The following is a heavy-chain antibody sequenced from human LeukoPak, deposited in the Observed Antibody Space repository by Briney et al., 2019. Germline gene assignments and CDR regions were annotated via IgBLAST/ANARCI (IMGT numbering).Heavy chain of an antibody. J-gene: IGHJ4*02. CDR2: VSSSYI. CDR1: GFTFSSYS. D-gene: IGHD2-2*01. V-gene: IGHV3-21*01. Sequence: GGSLRLSCAASGFTFSSYSMNWARQAPGKGLEWVSSVSSSYIYYADSVKGRFTISRDNAKNSLYLQMNSLRAEDTAVYYCARDPRLYCSSTSCQGEGYFDYWGQGTLVTVSS. CDR3: ARDPRLYCSSTSCQGEGYFDY.